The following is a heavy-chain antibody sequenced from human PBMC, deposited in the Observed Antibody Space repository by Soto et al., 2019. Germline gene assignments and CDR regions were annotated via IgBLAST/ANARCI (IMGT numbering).Heavy chain of an antibody. J-gene: IGHJ5*02. CDR3: ARGGLGYCTNGVCPANWFDP. Sequence: ASVKVSCKASGYTFTIYGITCVLQAPGQGLDWMGCISAYNGNTHYAQKLQGRVTMTTDTSTSTAYMELRSLRSDDTAVYYCARGGLGYCTNGVCPANWFDPWGQGTLVTVSS. CDR1: GYTFTIYG. D-gene: IGHD2-8*01. V-gene: IGHV1-18*04. CDR2: ISAYNGNT.